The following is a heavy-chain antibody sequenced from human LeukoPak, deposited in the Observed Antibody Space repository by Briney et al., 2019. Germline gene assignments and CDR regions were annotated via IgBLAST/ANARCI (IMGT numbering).Heavy chain of an antibody. V-gene: IGHV4-34*01. CDR2: INHSGST. CDR1: GGSFRGYY. CDR3: ATCIAVAGTGWFDP. D-gene: IGHD6-19*01. J-gene: IGHJ5*02. Sequence: SETLSLTCAVYGGSFRGYYWSWIRQPPGKGLEWIGEINHSGSTNYNPSLKSRVTISVDTSKNQFSLKLSSVTAADTAAYYCATCIAVAGTGWFDPWGQGTLVTVSS.